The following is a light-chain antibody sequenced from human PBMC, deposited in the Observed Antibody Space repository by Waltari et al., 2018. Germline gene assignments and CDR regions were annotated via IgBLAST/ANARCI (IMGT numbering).Light chain of an antibody. J-gene: IGKJ4*01. CDR1: QDISNN. CDR3: QQYRSYPLT. CDR2: AAS. V-gene: IGKV1-16*02. Sequence: DIKMTQSPSSLSASVGDRVTITCRASQDISNNLAWFQQKPGKAPKSLIHAASSLESGVPSKFSGSGSGTDFTLTISSLQPEDFATYYCQQYRSYPLTFGGGTKVEIK.